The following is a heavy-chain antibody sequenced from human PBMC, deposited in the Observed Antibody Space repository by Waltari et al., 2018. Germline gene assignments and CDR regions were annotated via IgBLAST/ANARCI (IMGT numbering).Heavy chain of an antibody. D-gene: IGHD2-2*02. CDR2: MNPIRCNT. V-gene: IGHV1-8*02. Sequence: QVQRVQSGAEVKKPGASVKVSCKASGYTFTSYDLNWVRQAPGQGLEWMGWMNPIRCNTGNAQTFQGRFTMSRNTSISTAYMELSSLRSEDTAVYYCARDLGYCSSTSCYTAFDIWGQGTMVTVSS. J-gene: IGHJ3*02. CDR1: GYTFTSYD. CDR3: ARDLGYCSSTSCYTAFDI.